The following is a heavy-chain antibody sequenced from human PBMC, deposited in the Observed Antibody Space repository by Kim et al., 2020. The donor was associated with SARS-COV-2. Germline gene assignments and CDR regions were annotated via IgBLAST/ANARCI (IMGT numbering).Heavy chain of an antibody. Sequence: SETLSLTCTVSGGSISSYYWSWIRQPPGKGLEWIGYIYYSGSTNYNPSLKSRVTISVDTSKNQFSLKLSSVTAADTAVYYCARDLLWAFDYWGQGTLVTVSS. CDR2: IYYSGST. J-gene: IGHJ4*02. CDR3: ARDLLWAFDY. V-gene: IGHV4-59*01. D-gene: IGHD3-10*01. CDR1: GGSISSYY.